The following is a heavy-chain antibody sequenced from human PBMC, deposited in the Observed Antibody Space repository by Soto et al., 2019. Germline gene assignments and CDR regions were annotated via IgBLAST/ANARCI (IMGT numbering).Heavy chain of an antibody. CDR1: GGTFSSYA. CDR2: IIPIFGTA. V-gene: IGHV1-69*13. J-gene: IGHJ4*02. D-gene: IGHD6-19*01. CDR3: ARTMPYSSGWYEYYFDY. Sequence: GASVKVSCKASGGTFSSYAISWVRQAPGQGLEWMGGIIPIFGTANYAQKFQGRVTITADESTSTAYMELSSLRSEDTAVYYCARTMPYSSGWYEYYFDYWGQGTLVTVS.